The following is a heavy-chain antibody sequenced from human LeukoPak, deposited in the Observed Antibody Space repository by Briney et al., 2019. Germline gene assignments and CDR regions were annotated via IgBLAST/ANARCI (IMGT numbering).Heavy chain of an antibody. Sequence: GSLKLSFAASGFTFSSYAMSWVRQAPGEGLEWGLSISGSGDGTYYTDSVKGRFTISRDNSKNTLYLQMNSLRAEDTAVYYCATNSPREEYYFDYWGQGTLVTVSS. D-gene: IGHD3-10*01. CDR3: ATNSPREEYYFDY. CDR2: ISGSGDGT. V-gene: IGHV3-23*01. J-gene: IGHJ4*02. CDR1: GFTFSSYA.